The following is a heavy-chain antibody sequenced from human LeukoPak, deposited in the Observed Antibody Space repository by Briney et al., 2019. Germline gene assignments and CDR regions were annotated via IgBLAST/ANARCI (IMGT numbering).Heavy chain of an antibody. V-gene: IGHV3-23*01. CDR3: AKPGIAAAPTGDFDY. Sequence: GGSLRLSCAASGFTFSDYAMSWARQVPGKGLEWVSTLSGSGTTTFYANPVKGRFTISRDNSKNTLYLQMNSLRAEDTAVYYCAKPGIAAAPTGDFDYWGQGTLVTVSS. CDR1: GFTFSDYA. CDR2: LSGSGTTT. D-gene: IGHD6-13*01. J-gene: IGHJ4*02.